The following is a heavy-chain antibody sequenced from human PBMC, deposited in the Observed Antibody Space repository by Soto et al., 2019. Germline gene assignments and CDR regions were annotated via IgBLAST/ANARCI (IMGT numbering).Heavy chain of an antibody. Sequence: GASVKVSCKASGFNFTSSAVQWVRQARGQRLELIGWIVVGSGNTNYAQKFQERVTITRDMSTSTAYMELSSLRSEDTAVYYCALSRWTGIVVVVADTPDCFHPWGQGTLVTVPS. CDR1: GFNFTSSA. J-gene: IGHJ5*02. D-gene: IGHD2-15*01. CDR3: ALSRWTGIVVVVADTPDCFHP. CDR2: IVVGSGNT. V-gene: IGHV1-58*01.